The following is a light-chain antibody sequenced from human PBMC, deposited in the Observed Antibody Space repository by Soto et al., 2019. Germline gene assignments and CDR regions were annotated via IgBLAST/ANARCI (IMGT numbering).Light chain of an antibody. J-gene: IGKJ1*01. CDR3: LQYHNLWA. Sequence: IVMTQSPATLSVSPWEIATLSCRASQNIYSNVAWYQQRPGQAPRLLIYRASTRATGIPARFSGSGSGTEFTLTISSLQSEDFTVYSCLQYHNLWAFGQGTKVDI. CDR1: QNIYSN. V-gene: IGKV3-15*01. CDR2: RAS.